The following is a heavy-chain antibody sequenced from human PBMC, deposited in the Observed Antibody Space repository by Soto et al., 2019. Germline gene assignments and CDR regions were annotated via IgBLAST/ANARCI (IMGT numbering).Heavy chain of an antibody. V-gene: IGHV1-69*13. CDR3: ARDLEQQLVLGGYHYYYGMDV. CDR1: GGTFSSYA. J-gene: IGHJ6*02. CDR2: IIPIFGTA. D-gene: IGHD6-13*01. Sequence: ASVKVSRKASGGTFSSYAISWVRQAPGQGLEWMGGIIPIFGTANYAQKFQGRVTITADESTSTAYMELSSLRSEDTAVYYCARDLEQQLVLGGYHYYYGMDVWGQGTTVTVSS.